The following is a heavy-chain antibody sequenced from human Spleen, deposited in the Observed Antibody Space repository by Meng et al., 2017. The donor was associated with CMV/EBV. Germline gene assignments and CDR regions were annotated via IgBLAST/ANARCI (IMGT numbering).Heavy chain of an antibody. CDR3: ARDRGVVVPAAKDYYYYYGMDV. V-gene: IGHV3-21*01. D-gene: IGHD2-2*01. Sequence: GESLKISCAASGFTFSSYSTNWVRQAPGKGLEWVSSISSSSSYIYYADSVKGRFTISRDNAKNSLYLQMNSLKAEDTAVYYCARDRGVVVPAAKDYYYYYGMDVWGQGTTVTVSS. CDR1: GFTFSSYS. J-gene: IGHJ6*02. CDR2: ISSSSSYI.